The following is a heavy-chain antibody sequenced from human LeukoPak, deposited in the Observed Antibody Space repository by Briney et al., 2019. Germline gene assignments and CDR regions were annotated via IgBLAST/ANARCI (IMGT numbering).Heavy chain of an antibody. V-gene: IGHV3-30*02. J-gene: IGHJ4*02. CDR2: IRYDGSNK. D-gene: IGHD5-18*01. CDR1: GFTFSSYG. Sequence: PGGTLRLSCAASGFTFSSYGMHWVRQAPGKGLEWVAFIRYDGSNKYYAASVKGRFTISRDNSKNTLYLQMNSMRAEDTAVYYGAKDKQLWTRGSSFDYWGQGTLVTVSS. CDR3: AKDKQLWTRGSSFDY.